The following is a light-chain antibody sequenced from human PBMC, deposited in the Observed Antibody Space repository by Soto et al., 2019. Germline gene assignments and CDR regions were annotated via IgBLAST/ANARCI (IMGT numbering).Light chain of an antibody. CDR1: QSVSSN. V-gene: IGKV3-15*01. Sequence: EIVMTQSPATLSVSPGERATLSCRASQSVSSNLAWYQQKPGQAPRLLIYGASTRATGIPARFNGSGSGTAFTLTISSLQSEDFAVYYCQQYNNWPPRYTFGQGTKLEIK. J-gene: IGKJ2*01. CDR3: QQYNNWPPRYT. CDR2: GAS.